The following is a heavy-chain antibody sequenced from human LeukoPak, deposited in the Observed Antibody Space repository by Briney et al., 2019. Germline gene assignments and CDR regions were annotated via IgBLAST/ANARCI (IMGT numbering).Heavy chain of an antibody. CDR3: ARGRPEYSYGKLSRFDY. Sequence: PSETLSLTCTISGGSISTYYWSWIRQPPGKGLEWIGYVYYTGSTNYNPSLKSRVTISVDTSKNQFSLKLSSVTAADTAVYYCARGRPEYSYGKLSRFDYWGQGTLVTVSS. CDR1: GGSISTYY. V-gene: IGHV4-59*01. J-gene: IGHJ4*02. D-gene: IGHD5-18*01. CDR2: VYYTGST.